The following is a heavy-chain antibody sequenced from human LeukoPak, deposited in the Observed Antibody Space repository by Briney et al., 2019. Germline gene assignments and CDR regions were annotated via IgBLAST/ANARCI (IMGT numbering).Heavy chain of an antibody. J-gene: IGHJ4*02. CDR1: AFTFKNIG. CDR2: IKEDGSEK. V-gene: IGHV3-7*01. CDR3: ASRLG. Sequence: GGPLTFSGPVSAFTFKNIGWVWSAQAPGKGLEWVANIKEDGSEKNYVDSVKGRFTISRDNADNSLYLQMNSLRVEDTAVYYCASRLGWGQGTLVTVSS.